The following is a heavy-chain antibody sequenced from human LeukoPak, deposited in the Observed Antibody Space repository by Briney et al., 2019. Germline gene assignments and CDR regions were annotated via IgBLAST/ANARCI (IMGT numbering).Heavy chain of an antibody. CDR2: ISSSSSYI. D-gene: IGHD6-19*01. Sequence: PGGSLRLSCAASGFTFGSYSMNWVRQAPGKGLEWVSSISSSSSYIYYADSVKGRFTISRDNAKNSLYLQMNSLRAEDTAVYYCAKRKSSGWVDYWGQGTLVTVSS. J-gene: IGHJ4*02. CDR1: GFTFGSYS. CDR3: AKRKSSGWVDY. V-gene: IGHV3-21*04.